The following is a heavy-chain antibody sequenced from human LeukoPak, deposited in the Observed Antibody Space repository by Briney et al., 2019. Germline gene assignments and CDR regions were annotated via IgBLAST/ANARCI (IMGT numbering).Heavy chain of an antibody. J-gene: IGHJ3*02. V-gene: IGHV1-46*01. CDR1: GYTFTSYY. Sequence: ASVKVSCKASGYTFTSYYMHWVRQAPGQGLEWMGIINPSGGSTSYAQKFQGRVTMTRGTSTSTVYMELSSLRSEDTAVYYCARANHYDILTGYSDDAFDIWGQGTMVTVS. CDR2: INPSGGST. D-gene: IGHD3-9*01. CDR3: ARANHYDILTGYSDDAFDI.